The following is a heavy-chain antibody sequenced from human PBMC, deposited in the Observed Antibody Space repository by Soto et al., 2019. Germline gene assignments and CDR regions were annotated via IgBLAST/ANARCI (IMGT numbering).Heavy chain of an antibody. CDR2: INHSGST. D-gene: IGHD6-13*01. J-gene: IGHJ5*02. CDR1: GGSFSGYY. V-gene: IGHV4-34*01. Sequence: QVQLQQWGAGLLKPSETLSLTCAVYGGSFSGYYWSWIRQPPGKGLEWIGEINHSGSTNYNPSLKSRVTISVDTSKNQFSLKLSSVTAADTAVYYCARTLGIAAAGTGRWFDPWGQGTLVTVSS. CDR3: ARTLGIAAAGTGRWFDP.